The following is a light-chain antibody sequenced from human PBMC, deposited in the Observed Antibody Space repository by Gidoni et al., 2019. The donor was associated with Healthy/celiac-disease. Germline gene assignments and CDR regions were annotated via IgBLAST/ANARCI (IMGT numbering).Light chain of an antibody. CDR3: QHRSNWPLT. V-gene: IGKV3-11*01. CDR1: QSVSSY. Sequence: EIVLTQSPDTLSLSPGERATLSCRASQSVSSYLAWYQQKPGQAPRLLIYDSSNWATGIPAMFSGSGSATDFTLTISSLQPEDFAVYYCQHRSNWPLTFGGGTKVEIK. J-gene: IGKJ4*01. CDR2: DSS.